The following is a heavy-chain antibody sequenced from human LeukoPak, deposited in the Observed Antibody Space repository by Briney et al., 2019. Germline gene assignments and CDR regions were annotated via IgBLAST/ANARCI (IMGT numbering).Heavy chain of an antibody. CDR3: ARGGLDSNGYWTAFDI. D-gene: IGHD3-22*01. CDR2: IHYSGST. J-gene: IGHJ3*02. Sequence: PSETLSLTCAVSGGSISTYYWSWIRQPPGKGLEWTGYIHYSGSTNYNPSLKSRVTILVDTSKNQFSLRLSSVTAADTAVYYRARGGLDSNGYWTAFDIWGQGTMVTVSS. CDR1: GGSISTYY. V-gene: IGHV4-59*01.